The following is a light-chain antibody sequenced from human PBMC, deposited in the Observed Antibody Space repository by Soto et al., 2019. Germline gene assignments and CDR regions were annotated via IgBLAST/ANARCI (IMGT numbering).Light chain of an antibody. Sequence: QSVLTQPPSASGSPGQSVTISCTGTSSDVGGYNYVSWYQQHPGKAPKLMIYEVTKRPSGVSDRFSASKSDNTASLTVSGLQAEDEADYYCSSYAGSYKYVFGTGTKVTV. V-gene: IGLV2-8*01. CDR1: SSDVGGYNY. J-gene: IGLJ1*01. CDR2: EVT. CDR3: SSYAGSYKYV.